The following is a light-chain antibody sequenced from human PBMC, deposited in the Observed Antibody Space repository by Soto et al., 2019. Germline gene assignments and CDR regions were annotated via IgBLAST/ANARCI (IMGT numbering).Light chain of an antibody. J-gene: IGKJ3*01. Sequence: EIVLTQSPATLSVSPGERVTLFCRASQSVNKHLAWYQHRPGQAPRLLIYDTSYRAAGIPARFSGSGSGTDFTLTISSLEPEDLAVYYCQQRGTFGPGTKVDIK. CDR2: DTS. CDR1: QSVNKH. V-gene: IGKV3-11*01. CDR3: QQRGT.